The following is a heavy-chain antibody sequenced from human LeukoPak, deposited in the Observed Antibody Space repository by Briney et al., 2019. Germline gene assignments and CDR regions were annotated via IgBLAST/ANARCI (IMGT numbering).Heavy chain of an antibody. CDR2: ISGSGGST. CDR1: GFTCSSYA. CDR3: AKETHYYGSGSLYYFDY. V-gene: IGHV3-23*01. J-gene: IGHJ4*02. Sequence: GGSLRLSCAASGFTCSSYAMSWVRQAPGKGLEWVSAISGSGGSTYYADSVKGRFTISRDNSKNTLYLQMNSLRAEDTAVYYCAKETHYYGSGSLYYFDYWGQGTLVTVSS. D-gene: IGHD3-10*01.